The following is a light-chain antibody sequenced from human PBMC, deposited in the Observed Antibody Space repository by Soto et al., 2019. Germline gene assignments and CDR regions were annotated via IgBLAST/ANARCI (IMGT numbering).Light chain of an antibody. CDR2: EVT. CDR1: SGDVGGYDY. J-gene: IGLJ1*01. CDR3: SSQTSGSTRV. V-gene: IGLV2-14*01. Sequence: QSALTQPASVSGSPGQSIPISCAGTSGDVGGYDYVSWYQQQPDKAPKLMIYEVTKRPSGVSNRFSGSKSGNTASLTISGLKSEDEADYYCSSQTSGSTRVFGTGTKLTVL.